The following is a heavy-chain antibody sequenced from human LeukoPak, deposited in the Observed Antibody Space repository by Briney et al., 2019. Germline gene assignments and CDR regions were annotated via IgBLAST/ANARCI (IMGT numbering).Heavy chain of an antibody. CDR1: GFTFSSYA. D-gene: IGHD1-26*01. CDR3: ARGGPSQWELLVY. CDR2: ISSNGGST. V-gene: IGHV3-64*01. Sequence: GGSLRLSCAASGFTFSSYAMHWVRQAPGKGLEYDSVISSNGGSTYYANSVKGRFTISRDNSKNTLYLQMGSLRAEDMAVYYCARGGPSQWELLVYWGQGTLVTVSS. J-gene: IGHJ4*02.